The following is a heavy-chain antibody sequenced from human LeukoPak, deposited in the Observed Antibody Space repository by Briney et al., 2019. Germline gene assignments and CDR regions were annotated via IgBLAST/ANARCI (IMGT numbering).Heavy chain of an antibody. V-gene: IGHV3-53*01. CDR3: ATTIFGGYYYYMDV. D-gene: IGHD3-3*01. CDR1: GFTVSSKY. CDR2: IYSGGNT. Sequence: PVGSLRLSCAVSGFTVSSKYMSWVRQAPGKGLEWVSIIYSGGNTYYADSVKGRFTISGDNSKNTLYLQVNSLRAEDTAVYYCATTIFGGYYYYMDVWGKGTTVTVS. J-gene: IGHJ6*03.